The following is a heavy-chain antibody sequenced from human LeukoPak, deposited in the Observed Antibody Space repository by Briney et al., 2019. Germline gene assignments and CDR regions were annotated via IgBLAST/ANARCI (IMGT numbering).Heavy chain of an antibody. CDR3: ARLPTYYYDSSGPGFDY. D-gene: IGHD3-22*01. CDR1: GGSITISSYY. V-gene: IGHV4-39*01. Sequence: SETLSLTCTVSGGSITISSYYWGWIRQPPGKGLEWIGSIYYSGSTYYSPSLKSRVTISVDTSKNQFSLKLSSVTAADTAVYYCARLPTYYYDSSGPGFDYWGQGTLVTVSS. CDR2: IYYSGST. J-gene: IGHJ4*02.